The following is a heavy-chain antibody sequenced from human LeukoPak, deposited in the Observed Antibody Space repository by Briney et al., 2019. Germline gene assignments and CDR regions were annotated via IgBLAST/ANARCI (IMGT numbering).Heavy chain of an antibody. J-gene: IGHJ4*02. V-gene: IGHV1-2*06. CDR1: GYTFTGYY. D-gene: IGHD3-10*01. Sequence: ASVKVSCKASGYTFTGYYMHWVRQAPGQGLEWMGRINPNSGGTNYAQKFQGRVTMTRDTSISTAYMELSRLRSEDTAVYYCARIGMVREPGSDYWGQGTLVTVSS. CDR3: ARIGMVREPGSDY. CDR2: INPNSGGT.